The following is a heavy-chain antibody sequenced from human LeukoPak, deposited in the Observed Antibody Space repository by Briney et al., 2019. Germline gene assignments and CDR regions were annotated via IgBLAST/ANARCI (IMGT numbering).Heavy chain of an antibody. D-gene: IGHD6-13*01. J-gene: IGHJ4*02. V-gene: IGHV3-74*01. CDR2: INSDGSST. CDR1: GFTFSSYW. Sequence: PGGSLRLSCAASGFTFSSYWMHWVRQAPGKGLVWVSRINSDGSSTIYADSVKGRFTISRDNSKNTLYLQMNSLRAEDTALYYCAKDSSWALDYWGQGTLVTVSS. CDR3: AKDSSWALDY.